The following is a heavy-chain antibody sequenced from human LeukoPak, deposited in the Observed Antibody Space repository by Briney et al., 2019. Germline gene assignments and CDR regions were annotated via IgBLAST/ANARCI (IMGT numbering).Heavy chain of an antibody. CDR2: IWYDGSNK. Sequence: GGSLRLSCAASGFTFSSYAMSWVRQAPGKGLEWVAVIWYDGSNKYYADSVKGRFTISRDNSKNTLYLQMNSLRAEDTAVYYCARDLGSSSIDYWGQGTLVTVSS. J-gene: IGHJ4*02. V-gene: IGHV3-33*08. CDR1: GFTFSSYA. CDR3: ARDLGSSSIDY. D-gene: IGHD6-13*01.